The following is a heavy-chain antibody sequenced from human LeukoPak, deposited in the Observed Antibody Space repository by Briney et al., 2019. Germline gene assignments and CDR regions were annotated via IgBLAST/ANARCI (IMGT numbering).Heavy chain of an antibody. CDR1: GYTFTSYG. Sequence: GASVKVSCKASGYTFTSYGISWVRQAPGQGLEWMGWISAYNGNTKYSQEFQGRVTITRDTSASTAYMELSSLRSEDMAVYYCARDAKRITIFGVVTNPRPYYYMDVWGKGTTVTVSS. D-gene: IGHD3-3*01. V-gene: IGHV1-18*03. CDR2: ISAYNGNT. CDR3: ARDAKRITIFGVVTNPRPYYYMDV. J-gene: IGHJ6*03.